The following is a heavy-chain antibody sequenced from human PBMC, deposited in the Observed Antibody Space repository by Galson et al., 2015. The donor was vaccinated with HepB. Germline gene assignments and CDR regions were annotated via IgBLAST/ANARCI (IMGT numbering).Heavy chain of an antibody. V-gene: IGHV3-30-3*01. CDR3: ARDPVAYYYDSSGYYPNWFDP. CDR1: GFTFSSYA. Sequence: SLRLSCAASGFTFSSYAMHWVRQAPGKGLEWVAVISYDGSNKYYADSVKGRFTISRNNSKNTLYLQMNSLRAEDTAVYYCARDPVAYYYDSSGYYPNWFDPWGQGTLVTVSS. D-gene: IGHD3-22*01. J-gene: IGHJ5*02. CDR2: ISYDGSNK.